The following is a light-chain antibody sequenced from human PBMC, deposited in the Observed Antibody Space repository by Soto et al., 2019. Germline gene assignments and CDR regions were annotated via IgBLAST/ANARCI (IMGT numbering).Light chain of an antibody. CDR2: DAS. CDR1: QNLNSW. Sequence: DIQMTQSPPRLSASVGDRVTITCRASQNLNSWLAWYQQTPGKAPNLLIYDASSLNSGVPSRFSGSGSGTDSTLTISSLQPDDSATYYCQQYHTYWTLGQGTKVDI. CDR3: QQYHTYWT. V-gene: IGKV1-5*01. J-gene: IGKJ1*01.